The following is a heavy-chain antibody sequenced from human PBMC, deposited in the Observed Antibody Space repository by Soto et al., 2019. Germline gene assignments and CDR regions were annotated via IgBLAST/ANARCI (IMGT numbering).Heavy chain of an antibody. J-gene: IGHJ6*02. CDR3: ARDAWGSGSADYYYYYGMDV. D-gene: IGHD3-10*01. Sequence: GGSLRLSCAASGFTVSSNYMSWVRQAPGKGLEWVSVIYSGGSTYYADSVKGRFTISRDNSKNTLYLQMNSLRAEDTAVYYCARDAWGSGSADYYYYYGMDVWGQGTTVTVSS. CDR1: GFTVSSNY. CDR2: IYSGGST. V-gene: IGHV3-53*01.